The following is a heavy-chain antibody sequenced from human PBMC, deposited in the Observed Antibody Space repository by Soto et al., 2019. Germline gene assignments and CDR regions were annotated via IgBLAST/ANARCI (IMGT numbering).Heavy chain of an antibody. D-gene: IGHD2-2*01. V-gene: IGHV1-18*01. J-gene: IGHJ5*02. CDR1: GYTFSNYG. CDR3: ARVVPGAEAWFGP. Sequence: QVQMVQSGGEVKRPGASVKVSCKTSGYTFSNYGITWVRQAPGQPLEWLGWISLYSDGTNYAQKFQRRVSMTTDTSTTTGCMELRSLRSDDTAVYYCARVVPGAEAWFGPWGQGTLVTVSS. CDR2: ISLYSDGT.